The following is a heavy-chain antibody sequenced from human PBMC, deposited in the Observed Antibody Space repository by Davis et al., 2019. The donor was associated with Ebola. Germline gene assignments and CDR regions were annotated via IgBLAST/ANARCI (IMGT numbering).Heavy chain of an antibody. CDR3: ARIESSGVY. D-gene: IGHD6-19*01. Sequence: ASVKVSCKASGYTFTSYDSNWVRQATGQGLEWMGWMNPNSGNTGYAQRFQGRVTMTTDTSTSTVYMELSSLRSEDQAVYFCARIESSGVYWGQGTLVTVSS. CDR1: GYTFTSYD. J-gene: IGHJ1*01. CDR2: MNPNSGNT. V-gene: IGHV1-8*01.